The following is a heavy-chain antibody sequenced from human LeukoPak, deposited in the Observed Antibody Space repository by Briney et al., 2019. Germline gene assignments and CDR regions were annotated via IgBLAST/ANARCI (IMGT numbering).Heavy chain of an antibody. D-gene: IGHD3-10*01. CDR2: ICYSGST. V-gene: IGHV4-59*08. J-gene: IGHJ4*02. CDR3: ARGLGVRSFFDY. Sequence: PSETLSLTCTVSGGSISSYYWSWIRQPPGKGLEWIGYICYSGSTNYNPSLKSRVTISVDTSKNQFSLKLSSVTAADTAVYYCARGLGVRSFFDYWGQGTLVTVSS. CDR1: GGSISSYY.